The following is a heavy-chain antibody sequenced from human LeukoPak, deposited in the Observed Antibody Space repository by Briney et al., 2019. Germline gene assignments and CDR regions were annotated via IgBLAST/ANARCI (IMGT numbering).Heavy chain of an antibody. J-gene: IGHJ6*02. V-gene: IGHV2-5*02. D-gene: IGHD6-13*01. CDR2: IYWDDDK. Sequence: SGPTLVKPTQTLTLTCIFSGFSLSTSGVGVGWIRQPPGKALEWLALIYWDDDKCYSPSLKSRLTITKDTSKNQVVLTMTNMDPVDTATYYCAHTNSSSWYELYYYYYYGMDVWGQGTTVTVSS. CDR3: AHTNSSSWYELYYYYYYGMDV. CDR1: GFSLSTSGVG.